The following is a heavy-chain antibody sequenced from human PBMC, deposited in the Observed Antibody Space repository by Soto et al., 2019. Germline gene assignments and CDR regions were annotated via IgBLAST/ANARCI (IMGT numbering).Heavy chain of an antibody. CDR1: GDSVSSSYYY. D-gene: IGHD6-19*01. V-gene: IGHV4-39*01. J-gene: IGHJ6*02. CDR3: ARHEFAVGWYQYYYYGMDV. Sequence: PSETLSLTCTVSGDSVSSSYYYWGWIRQPPGKGLEWIGSIFYSGSTYYNPSLKSRVTISVDTSKNQFSLKLSSVTAADTAVYYCARHEFAVGWYQYYYYGMDVWGQGTTVTVSS. CDR2: IFYSGST.